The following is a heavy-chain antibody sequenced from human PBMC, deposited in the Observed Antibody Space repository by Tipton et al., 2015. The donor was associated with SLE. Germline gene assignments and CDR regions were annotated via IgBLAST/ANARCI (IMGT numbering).Heavy chain of an antibody. CDR3: ACPITMIVPRAFDI. CDR1: GGSFSGYY. V-gene: IGHV4-34*01. Sequence: TLSLTCAVYGGSFSGYYWSWIRQPPGKGLEWIGSIYYSGSTYYNPSLKSRVTISVDTSKNQFSLKLSSVTAADTAVYYCACPITMIVPRAFDIWGQGTMVTVSS. J-gene: IGHJ3*02. D-gene: IGHD3-22*01. CDR2: IYYSGST.